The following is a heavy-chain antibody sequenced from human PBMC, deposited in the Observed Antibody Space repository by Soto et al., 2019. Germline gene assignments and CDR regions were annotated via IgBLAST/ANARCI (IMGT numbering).Heavy chain of an antibody. V-gene: IGHV4-59*08. D-gene: IGHD3-10*01. Sequence: SETLSLTCTVSGGSISSYYWSWIRQPPGKGLEWIGYIYYSGSTNYNPSLKSRVTISVDTSKNQFSLKLNSMTAADTAVYYCARHHHGSGSTYFDYWGQGTLVNVSS. J-gene: IGHJ4*02. CDR3: ARHHHGSGSTYFDY. CDR2: IYYSGST. CDR1: GGSISSYY.